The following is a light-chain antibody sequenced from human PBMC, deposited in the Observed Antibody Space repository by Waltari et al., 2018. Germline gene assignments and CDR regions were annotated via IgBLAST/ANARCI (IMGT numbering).Light chain of an antibody. CDR2: GFA. Sequence: QSALTQPASVSGFPGQSITISCTGASSDVGAYNHVSWYLQHPGKAPKLMIYGFANRPSGVSNRFSGSKSGNTASLTISGLQAEDEADYYCTSYASSSTWVFGGGTKLTVL. V-gene: IGLV2-14*03. CDR3: TSYASSSTWV. J-gene: IGLJ3*02. CDR1: SSDVGAYNH.